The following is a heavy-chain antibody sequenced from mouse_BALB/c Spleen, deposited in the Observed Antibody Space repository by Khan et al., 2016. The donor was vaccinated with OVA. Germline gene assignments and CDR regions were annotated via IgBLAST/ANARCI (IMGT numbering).Heavy chain of an antibody. D-gene: IGHD2-14*01. CDR1: GYTFTTYT. J-gene: IGHJ3*01. CDR3: AREGAYYRSDGWFSY. CDR2: INPSNGYT. V-gene: IGHV1-4*01. Sequence: QVQLQQSGAELARPGASVKMSCKASGYTFTTYTMHWVKQRPGQGLEWIGYINPSNGYTNYNQKFKDKSTLTADKSSGTAYMQLSSLTSDYSAVYYCAREGAYYRSDGWFSYWGQGTLVTVSA.